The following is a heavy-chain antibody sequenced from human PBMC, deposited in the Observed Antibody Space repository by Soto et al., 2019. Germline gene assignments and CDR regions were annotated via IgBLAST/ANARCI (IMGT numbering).Heavy chain of an antibody. CDR3: ARDAQGADFWSGYYTTFDYYYMDV. J-gene: IGHJ6*03. CDR2: IWYDGSNK. D-gene: IGHD3-3*01. Sequence: GGSLRLSCAASGFTFSSYGMHWVRQAPGKGLEWVAVIWYDGSNKYYADSVKGRFTISRDNSKNTLYLQMNSLRAEDTAVYYCARDAQGADFWSGYYTTFDYYYMDVWGKGTTVTVSS. CDR1: GFTFSSYG. V-gene: IGHV3-33*01.